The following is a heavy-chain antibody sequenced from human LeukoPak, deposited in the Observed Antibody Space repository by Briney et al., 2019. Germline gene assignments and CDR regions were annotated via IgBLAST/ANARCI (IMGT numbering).Heavy chain of an antibody. J-gene: IGHJ5*01. Sequence: GGSLRLSCVASGFTFSNFVMHWVRQTPGNGLEWVAVIWSDGSHKYYDDSVKGRFTISRDDSQNTVYLQMNSLRAADTSIYFCAKDANDFGDSYFDSWGQGTLVTVSS. CDR3: AKDANDFGDSYFDS. CDR1: GFTFSNFV. CDR2: IWSDGSHK. D-gene: IGHD4-17*01. V-gene: IGHV3-33*03.